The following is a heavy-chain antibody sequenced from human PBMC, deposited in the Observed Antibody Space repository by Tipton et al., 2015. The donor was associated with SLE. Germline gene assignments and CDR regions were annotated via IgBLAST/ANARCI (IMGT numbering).Heavy chain of an antibody. CDR1: GGSFSDYT. J-gene: IGHJ4*02. CDR2: IILILGET. Sequence: QSGPEVKKPGSSVKVSCRASGGSFSDYTISWVRQAPGQGLEWMGRIILILGETGYAQKFQGRVTISADTSTSTIHMELISLTSEDTALYFCAAYINYPAYWGQGSLVTVSS. D-gene: IGHD4-11*01. V-gene: IGHV1-69*02. CDR3: AAYINYPAY.